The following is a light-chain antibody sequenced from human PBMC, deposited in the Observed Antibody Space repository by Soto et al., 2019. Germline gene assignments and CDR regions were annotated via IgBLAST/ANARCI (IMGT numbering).Light chain of an antibody. CDR2: ATS. J-gene: IGKJ5*01. Sequence: EFVLTQSPGTLSLSPGETATLSCRASESIINDYSAWYQQRPGQPPRLLIYATSKRAPGIPDRFSGSGSGTDFTITISRLEPEDFAVYYCQQYGRSPLFGQGTRLEIK. CDR1: ESIINDY. V-gene: IGKV3-20*01. CDR3: QQYGRSPL.